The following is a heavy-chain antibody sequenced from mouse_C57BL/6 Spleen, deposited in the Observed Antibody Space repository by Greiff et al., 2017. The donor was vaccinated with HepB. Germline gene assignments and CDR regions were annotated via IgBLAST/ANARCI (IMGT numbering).Heavy chain of an antibody. CDR1: GFTFSDYG. V-gene: IGHV5-17*01. CDR3: ARKDYGFAY. D-gene: IGHD2-4*01. CDR2: ISSGSSTI. J-gene: IGHJ3*01. Sequence: EVNVVESGGGLVKPGGSLKLSCAASGFTFSDYGMHWVRQAPEKGLEWVAYISSGSSTIYYADTVKGRFTISRDNAKNTLFLQMTSLGAEDTAMYYCARKDYGFAYWGQGTLVTVSA.